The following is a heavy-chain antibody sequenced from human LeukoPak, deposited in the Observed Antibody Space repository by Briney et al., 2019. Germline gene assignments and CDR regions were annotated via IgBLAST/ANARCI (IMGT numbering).Heavy chain of an antibody. CDR3: AKGRVGATELSAFDI. Sequence: GRSLRLSCAASGFTFSSYAMHWVRQAPGKGLEWVAVISYDGSNKYYADSVKGRFTISRDNSKNTLYLQMNRLRAEDTAVYYCAKGRVGATELSAFDIWGQGTMVTVSS. V-gene: IGHV3-30-3*01. J-gene: IGHJ3*02. CDR1: GFTFSSYA. CDR2: ISYDGSNK. D-gene: IGHD1-26*01.